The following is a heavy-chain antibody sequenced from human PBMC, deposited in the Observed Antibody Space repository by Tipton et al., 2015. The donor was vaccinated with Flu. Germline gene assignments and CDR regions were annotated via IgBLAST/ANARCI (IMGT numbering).Heavy chain of an antibody. Sequence: VQLVQSGGDLIQPGGSLRLSCAASGFTVNSNYMSWVRQAPGKGLEWVSVIYSDGRAYYVDSVKGRFTVSRDDSKNMLSLQRDSLRAEDTAVYYCTRGQGANPWGQGTLVTFSS. J-gene: IGHJ5*02. CDR1: GFTVNSNY. V-gene: IGHV3-53*01. CDR2: IYSDGRA. CDR3: TRGQGANP.